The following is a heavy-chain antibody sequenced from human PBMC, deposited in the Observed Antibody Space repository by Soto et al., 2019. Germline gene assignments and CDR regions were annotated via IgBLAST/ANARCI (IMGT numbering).Heavy chain of an antibody. V-gene: IGHV3-48*03. CDR2: ISSSGSSI. J-gene: IGHJ1*01. CDR3: ARDGYDSSGDSEYFQY. D-gene: IGHD3-22*01. Sequence: GGSLRLSCAASGFTFSTYEMNWVRQAPGKGLEWISYISSSGSSIYYADSVKGRFTISRDNAWNSLHLQMNSLRVEDTAVYYCARDGYDSSGDSEYFQYWGQGTLVTSPQ. CDR1: GFTFSTYE.